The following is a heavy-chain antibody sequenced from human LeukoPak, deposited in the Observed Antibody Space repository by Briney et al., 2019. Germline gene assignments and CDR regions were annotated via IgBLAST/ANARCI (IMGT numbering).Heavy chain of an antibody. CDR2: IIPHRGGT. CDR3: ARDSDSSGYSVDY. D-gene: IGHD3-22*01. Sequence: ASVTVSCKASGYTFTGYDIHWVRQAPGQGHEWMGRIIPHRGGTNHPQKFQGRVTMTRDKSISTAYMELSGLRSDDTAVYYCARDSDSSGYSVDYWGQGTLVTVSS. J-gene: IGHJ4*02. V-gene: IGHV1-2*06. CDR1: GYTFTGYD.